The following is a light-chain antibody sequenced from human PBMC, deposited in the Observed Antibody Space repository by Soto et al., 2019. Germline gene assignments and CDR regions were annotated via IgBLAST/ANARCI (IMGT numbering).Light chain of an antibody. CDR3: SSSTTGSLYV. CDR1: RSDVGDYNS. V-gene: IGLV2-8*01. CDR2: EVS. Sequence: QSALTQPPSASGSPGRSVTISCSGTRSDVGDYNSVSWYQQHPGKAPKLMIYEVSKRPPGVPDRFSGSKSGNAASLTVSGLQAEDEADYYCSSSTTGSLYVFGTGTKLTVL. J-gene: IGLJ1*01.